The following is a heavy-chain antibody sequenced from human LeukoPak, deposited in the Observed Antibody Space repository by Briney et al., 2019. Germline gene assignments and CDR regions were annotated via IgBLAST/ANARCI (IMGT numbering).Heavy chain of an antibody. CDR2: IIPISGTA. CDR1: GFTFSSYA. J-gene: IGHJ3*02. Sequence: GGSLRLSCAASGFTFSSYAMHWVRQAPGQGLEWMGGIIPISGTANYAQKFQGRVTITADESTSTAYMELSSLRSEDTAVYYCARGGGSYLDAFDIWGQGTMVTVSS. V-gene: IGHV1-69*01. CDR3: ARGGGSYLDAFDI. D-gene: IGHD1-26*01.